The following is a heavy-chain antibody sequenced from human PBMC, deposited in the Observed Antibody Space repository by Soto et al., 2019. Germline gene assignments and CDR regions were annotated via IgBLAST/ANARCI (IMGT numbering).Heavy chain of an antibody. V-gene: IGHV4-4*02. CDR2: IHDRGST. CDR1: GGSISNNRW. J-gene: IGHJ5*02. D-gene: IGHD3-9*01. Sequence: QVQLQESGPGLEKPSGTLSLTCAVSGGSISNNRWWTWVRQAPGKGLEWIGEIHDRGSTNYNLSLKSRATVSIARSKNQFSLEMRAVTAADTAVYYCAGQWAAGYGAFDPWGQGTLVTVSS. CDR3: AGQWAAGYGAFDP.